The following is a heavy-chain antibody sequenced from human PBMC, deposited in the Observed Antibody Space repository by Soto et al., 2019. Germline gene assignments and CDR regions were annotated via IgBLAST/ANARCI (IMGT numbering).Heavy chain of an antibody. D-gene: IGHD3-10*01. CDR1: GGTFNSHS. CDR2: VIPIFGTP. Sequence: QVQLVQSGAEVKKPGSSVKVSCKASGGTFNSHSVTWVRQAPGQGLEWMGGVIPIFGTPNYAQKFQGRVTINAEASPNTAYMELSSLTSEDTAVYYCARDPLWFGELLSNYYYQALYVWGQGTTVTVSS. V-gene: IGHV1-69*01. J-gene: IGHJ6*02. CDR3: ARDPLWFGELLSNYYYQALYV.